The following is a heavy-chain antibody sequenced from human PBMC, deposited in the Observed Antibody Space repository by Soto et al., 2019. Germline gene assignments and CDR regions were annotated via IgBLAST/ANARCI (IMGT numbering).Heavy chain of an antibody. CDR2: ISYDGSNK. J-gene: IGHJ5*02. CDR1: GFTFSSYA. Sequence: PGGSLRLSCAASGFTFSSYAMHWVRQAPGKGLEWVAVISYDGSNKYYADSVKGRFTISRDNSKNTLYLQMNSLRAEDTAVYYCARDFSYRYCSSTSCSYNWFDPWGQGTLVTVSS. V-gene: IGHV3-30-3*01. CDR3: ARDFSYRYCSSTSCSYNWFDP. D-gene: IGHD2-2*01.